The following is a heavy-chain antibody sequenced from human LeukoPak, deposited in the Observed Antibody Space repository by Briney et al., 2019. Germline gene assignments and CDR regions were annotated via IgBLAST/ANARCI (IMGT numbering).Heavy chain of an antibody. Sequence: SETLSLTCTVSGGSISSSSYYWGWIRQPPGKGLEWIGSIYYSGSTYYNPSLKSRVTIYVDTSKNQFSLNLNSVTAADTAVYYGARRNRGVGTSPDYWGQGTLVTVSS. CDR3: ARRNRGVGTSPDY. D-gene: IGHD1-1*01. CDR2: IYYSGST. J-gene: IGHJ4*02. CDR1: GGSISSSSYY. V-gene: IGHV4-39*01.